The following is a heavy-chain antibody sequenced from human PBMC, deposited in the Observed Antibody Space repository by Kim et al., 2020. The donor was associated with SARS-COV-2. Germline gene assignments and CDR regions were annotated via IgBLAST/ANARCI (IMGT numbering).Heavy chain of an antibody. J-gene: IGHJ4*02. V-gene: IGHV3-48*02. CDR2: SGTI. CDR3: ARDGFFDY. Sequence: SGTIYSADSVKGRLTISRDNAKNSLYLQMNGLRDDDTAVYYCARDGFFDYWGQGTLVTVSS.